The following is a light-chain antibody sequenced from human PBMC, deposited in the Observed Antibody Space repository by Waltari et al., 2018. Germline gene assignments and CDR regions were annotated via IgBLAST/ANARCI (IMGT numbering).Light chain of an antibody. J-gene: IGKJ1*01. Sequence: MTQSPSTLSASVGDRVTITCRASQSVNSWVAWYQQKPGKAPKLLIFKASNLESGVPSRFSGSGSGTEFTLTISSLQPDDFATYHCQQYDSYWTFGQGTKVEIK. CDR3: QQYDSYWT. V-gene: IGKV1-5*03. CDR2: KAS. CDR1: QSVNSW.